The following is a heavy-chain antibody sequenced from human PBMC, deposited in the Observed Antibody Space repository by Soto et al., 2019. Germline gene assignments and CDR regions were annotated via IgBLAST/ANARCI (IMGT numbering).Heavy chain of an antibody. J-gene: IGHJ5*02. D-gene: IGHD2-15*01. CDR3: ARGSKFVVVVAATNWFDP. Sequence: QVQLQQWGAGLLKPSETLSLTCAVYGGSFSGYYWTWIRQPPGKGLEWIGEINHSGSTNYNPSLKSRVTTSVDTSKNQFSLKLSSVTAADTAVYYCARGSKFVVVVAATNWFDPWGQGTLVTVSS. CDR2: INHSGST. CDR1: GGSFSGYY. V-gene: IGHV4-34*01.